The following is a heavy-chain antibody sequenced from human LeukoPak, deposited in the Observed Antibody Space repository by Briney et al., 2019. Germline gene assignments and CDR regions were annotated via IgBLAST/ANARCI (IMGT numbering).Heavy chain of an antibody. CDR1: GYTFTSYG. CDR3: ASGGYSYGLPPVDY. J-gene: IGHJ4*02. Sequence: ASVKVSCKASGYTFTSYGISWVRQAPGQGLEWLGWISAYNGNTNYAQKLQGRVTMTTDTSTSTAYMELSSLRSEDTAVYYCASGGYSYGLPPVDYWGQGTLVTVSS. D-gene: IGHD5-18*01. V-gene: IGHV1-18*01. CDR2: ISAYNGNT.